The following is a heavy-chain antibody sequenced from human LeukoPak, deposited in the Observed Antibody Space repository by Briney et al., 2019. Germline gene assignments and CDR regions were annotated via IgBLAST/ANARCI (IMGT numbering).Heavy chain of an antibody. CDR2: INPNSGGT. CDR3: ARADGKTRFLDLGY. J-gene: IGHJ4*02. Sequence: ASVKVSCKASGYTFTGYYMHWVRQAPGQGLEWKGWINPNSGGTDYAQKFQGRVTMTRDTSISTAYMELSRLRSDDTAVYYCARADGKTRFLDLGYWGQGTLVTVSS. V-gene: IGHV1-2*02. CDR1: GYTFTGYY. D-gene: IGHD3-3*01.